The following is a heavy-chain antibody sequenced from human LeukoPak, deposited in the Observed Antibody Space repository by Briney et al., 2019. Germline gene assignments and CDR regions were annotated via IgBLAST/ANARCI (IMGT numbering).Heavy chain of an antibody. CDR3: ASYYDSSGYYPDAFDI. CDR2: IYYSGST. CDR1: GGSISSYY. Sequence: SETLSLTCTVSGGSISSYYWSWIRQPPGKGLEWIGYIYYSGSTNYNPSLKSRVTISVDTSKNQFSLKLSSMTAADTAVYYCASYYDSSGYYPDAFDIWGQGTMVTVSS. J-gene: IGHJ3*02. V-gene: IGHV4-59*01. D-gene: IGHD3-22*01.